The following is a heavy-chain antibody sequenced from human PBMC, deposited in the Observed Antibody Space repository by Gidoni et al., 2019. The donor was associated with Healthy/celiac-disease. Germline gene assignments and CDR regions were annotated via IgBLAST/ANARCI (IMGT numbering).Heavy chain of an antibody. D-gene: IGHD1-1*01. Sequence: QLQLQESGPGLVKPSENRSLTCTVAGGSISSSSYYWGWIRQPPGKGLEWIGSRYDSGSTYYNQSLKSRVTISVDTSKNQFSLMLSSVTAADTAVYYCAREGSGYDSGGGMDVWGQGTTVTVSS. CDR1: GGSISSSSYY. V-gene: IGHV4-39*07. CDR3: AREGSGYDSGGGMDV. J-gene: IGHJ6*02. CDR2: RYDSGST.